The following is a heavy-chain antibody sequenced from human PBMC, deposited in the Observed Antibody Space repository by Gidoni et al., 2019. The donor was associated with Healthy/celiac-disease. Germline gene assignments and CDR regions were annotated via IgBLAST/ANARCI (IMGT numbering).Heavy chain of an antibody. Sequence: EVQLLESGGGLVQPGGSLRLSCAASGFSFSSYAMSWVRQAPGKGLEWVSAISGSGGSTYYADSVKGRFTISRDNSKNTLYLQMNSLRAEDTAVYYCAKDKGDYGDYFDYWGQGTLVTVSS. D-gene: IGHD4-17*01. CDR2: ISGSGGST. V-gene: IGHV3-23*01. CDR1: GFSFSSYA. CDR3: AKDKGDYGDYFDY. J-gene: IGHJ4*02.